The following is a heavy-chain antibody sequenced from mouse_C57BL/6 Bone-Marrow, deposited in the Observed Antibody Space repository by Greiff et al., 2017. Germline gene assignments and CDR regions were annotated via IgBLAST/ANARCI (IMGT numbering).Heavy chain of an antibody. J-gene: IGHJ4*01. Sequence: LQESGPELVKPGASVKISCKASGYAFSSSWMNWVKQRPGKGLEWIGRIYPGDGDTNYNGKFKGKATLTADKSSSTAYMQLSSLTSEDSAVYFCAGGDYDRGSLYAMDYWGQGTSVTVSS. CDR1: GYAFSSSW. D-gene: IGHD2-4*01. V-gene: IGHV1-82*01. CDR3: AGGDYDRGSLYAMDY. CDR2: IYPGDGDT.